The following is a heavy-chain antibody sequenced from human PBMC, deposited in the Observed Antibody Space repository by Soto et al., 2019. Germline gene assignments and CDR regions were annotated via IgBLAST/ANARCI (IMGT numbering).Heavy chain of an antibody. CDR3: AREDDYGDYYYYYGMDV. D-gene: IGHD4-17*01. Sequence: QVQLVESGGGVVQPGRSLRLSCAASGFTFSSYGMHWVRQAPGKGLEWVAVIWYDGSNKYYADSVKGRFTISRDNSKNNPEHQMNSFGAEDKAVYYCAREDDYGDYYYYYGMDVWGQGTTVTVSS. J-gene: IGHJ6*02. CDR2: IWYDGSNK. CDR1: GFTFSSYG. V-gene: IGHV3-33*01.